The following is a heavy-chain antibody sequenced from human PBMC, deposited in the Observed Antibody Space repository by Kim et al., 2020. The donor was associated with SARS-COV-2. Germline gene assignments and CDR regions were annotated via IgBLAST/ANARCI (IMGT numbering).Heavy chain of an antibody. CDR1: GVAISRSRYC. Sequence: SETLSLTCAVSGVAISRSRYCWLEIGQLKGNELMCHSRIERSVNNHDHPSLRSLVTITVATSQTQLSLKLSSVTAADTAVYYCARLQYYYDSSGSDYWGQGTLVTVA. CDR3: ARLQYYYDSSGSDY. CDR2: IERSVNN. D-gene: IGHD3-22*01. J-gene: IGHJ4*02. V-gene: IGHV4-39*01.